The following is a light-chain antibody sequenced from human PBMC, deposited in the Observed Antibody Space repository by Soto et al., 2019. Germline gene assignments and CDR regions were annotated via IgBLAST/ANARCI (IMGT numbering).Light chain of an antibody. CDR1: QSVSSY. V-gene: IGKV3-11*01. CDR2: DAS. CDR3: QQRSNWPWT. Sequence: EIVLTQSPPTLSLSPGERAPLSCRASQSVSSYLAWYQEKPGQAPRLLIYDASNRATGIPARFSGSGSGTDFTLTISSLEPEDFAVYYCQQRSNWPWTFGQGTKVDI. J-gene: IGKJ1*01.